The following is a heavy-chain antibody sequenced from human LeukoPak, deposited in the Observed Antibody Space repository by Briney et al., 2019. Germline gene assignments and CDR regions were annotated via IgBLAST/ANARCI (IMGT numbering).Heavy chain of an antibody. CDR1: GFTFSSYS. J-gene: IGHJ3*02. D-gene: IGHD3-22*01. Sequence: GGSLRLSCAASGFTFSSYSMSWVRQAPGKGLEWVSSISSSSSYIYYADSVKGRFTISRDNAKNSLYLQMNSLRAEDTAVYYCARALDYYDSSGYYYDAFDIWGQGTMVTVSS. CDR2: ISSSSSYI. CDR3: ARALDYYDSSGYYYDAFDI. V-gene: IGHV3-21*01.